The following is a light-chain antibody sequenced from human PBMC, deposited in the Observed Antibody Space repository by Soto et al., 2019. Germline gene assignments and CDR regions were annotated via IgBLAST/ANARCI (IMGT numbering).Light chain of an antibody. Sequence: IVLTQSPGTLSLSPGERATLSCRASQSVSSSYLAWYQQKPGQAPRLLIYAASSRATGIPDRFSGSGSGTDFTLTISRLEPEDFAVYYCQQYGSSSWTFGQGTTVEIK. CDR1: QSVSSSY. J-gene: IGKJ1*01. CDR3: QQYGSSSWT. CDR2: AAS. V-gene: IGKV3-20*01.